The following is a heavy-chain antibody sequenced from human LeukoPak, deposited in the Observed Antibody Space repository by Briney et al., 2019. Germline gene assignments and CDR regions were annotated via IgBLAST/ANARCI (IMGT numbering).Heavy chain of an antibody. V-gene: IGHV1-46*01. CDR2: INPSGGST. D-gene: IGHD1-26*01. CDR3: AREGVGATDY. Sequence: ASVKVSCKASGYTFTGYYMHWVRQAPGQGLEWMGIINPSGGSTSYAQKFQGRVTMTRDMSTSTVYMELSSLRPEDTAVYYCAREGVGATDYWGQGTLVTVSS. CDR1: GYTFTGYY. J-gene: IGHJ4*02.